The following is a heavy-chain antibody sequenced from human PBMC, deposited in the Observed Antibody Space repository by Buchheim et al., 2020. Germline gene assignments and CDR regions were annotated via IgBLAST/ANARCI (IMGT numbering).Heavy chain of an antibody. V-gene: IGHV3-74*01. CDR2: IKSDGSII. CDR1: GFTFSNYW. Sequence: EVQLVESGGGLVQPGGSLRLSCAASGFTFSNYWMHWVRQAPGKGLVWVSRIKSDGSIISYADSVKGRFTISRDNANNTLYLEMNSLRVEDTAVYYCARVGEGIRVVMSRYGMDVWGPGTT. CDR3: ARVGEGIRVVMSRYGMDV. D-gene: IGHD3-3*01. J-gene: IGHJ6*02.